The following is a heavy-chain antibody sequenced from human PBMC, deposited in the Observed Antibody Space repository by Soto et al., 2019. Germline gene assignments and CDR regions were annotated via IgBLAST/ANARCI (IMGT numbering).Heavy chain of an antibody. V-gene: IGHV3-23*01. CDR2: ISGSGGST. CDR1: GFTFSSYA. CDR3: AKGNYPLYYYYGMDV. D-gene: IGHD4-4*01. J-gene: IGHJ6*02. Sequence: EVQLLESGGGLVQPGGSLRLPCAASGFTFSSYAMSWVRQAPGKGLEWVSAISGSGGSTYYADSVKGRFTISRDNSKNTLYLQMNSLRAEDTAVYYCAKGNYPLYYYYGMDVWGQGTTVTVSS.